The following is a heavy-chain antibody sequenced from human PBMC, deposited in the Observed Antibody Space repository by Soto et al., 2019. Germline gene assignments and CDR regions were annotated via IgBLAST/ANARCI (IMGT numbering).Heavy chain of an antibody. J-gene: IGHJ4*02. CDR2: MYPGDSDT. CDR3: ARLPRDCNKTSCYYADH. D-gene: IGHD3-3*01. CDR1: GYDFNTNW. V-gene: IGHV5-51*01. Sequence: GEPLKISWRGSGYDFNTNWFGWVRQLPGRGLEWVGIMYPGDSDTRYNPSLQGHVTLSVDVTVSTAFLQWRSLETSDTGMYFCARLPRDCNKTSCYYADHWGQGTQVTVSS.